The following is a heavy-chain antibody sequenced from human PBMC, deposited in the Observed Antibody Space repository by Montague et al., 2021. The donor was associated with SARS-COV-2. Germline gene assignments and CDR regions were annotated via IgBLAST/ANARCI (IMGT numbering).Heavy chain of an antibody. CDR3: ARGSGWMGNVFDI. D-gene: IGHD6-19*01. CDR2: IYYSGST. CDR1: GGSISSYY. V-gene: IGHV4-59*01. Sequence: SETLSLTCTVSGGSISSYYWSWIRQPPGKGLEWIGYIYYSGSTNYNPSLKSRVTISVDTSKNQFSLKLSSVTAVDTAVYYCARGSGWMGNVFDIWGQGTMVTVSS. J-gene: IGHJ3*02.